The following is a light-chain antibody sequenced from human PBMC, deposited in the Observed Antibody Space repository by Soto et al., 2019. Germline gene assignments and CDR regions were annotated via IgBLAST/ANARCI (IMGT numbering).Light chain of an antibody. CDR3: LEDFDYPRT. CDR2: AAS. CDR1: QGIRNE. J-gene: IGKJ1*01. V-gene: IGKV1-6*01. Sequence: ATQMTQSPSSLSASVGDTVTITCRASQGIRNELAWYQQAPGKAPKLLIYAASSVHSGVTSRFSGSGSDTDFTLTISSLQPEDVATYYCLEDFDYPRTFGQGTKVEI.